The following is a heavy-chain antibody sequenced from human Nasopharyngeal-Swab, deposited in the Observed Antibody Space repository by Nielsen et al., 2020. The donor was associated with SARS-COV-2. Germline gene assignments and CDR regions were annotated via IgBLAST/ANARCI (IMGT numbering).Heavy chain of an antibody. D-gene: IGHD4-17*01. CDR3: ARDAPAHYGAFY. CDR1: GFTFSSFG. J-gene: IGHJ4*02. CDR2: IAHDASNE. Sequence: GGSLRLSCEASGFTFSSFGVHWVRQAPGKGLEWVAFIAHDASNEYYGDSVKGRFSISRDSSKNTLYLQMDSLRGEDTAVYYCARDAPAHYGAFYWGRGTLVTVSS. V-gene: IGHV3-30*03.